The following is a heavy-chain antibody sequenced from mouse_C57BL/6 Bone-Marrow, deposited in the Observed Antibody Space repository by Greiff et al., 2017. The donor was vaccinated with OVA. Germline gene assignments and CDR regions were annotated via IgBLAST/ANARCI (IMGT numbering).Heavy chain of an antibody. D-gene: IGHD3-2*02. Sequence: QVQLQQPGTELVKPGASVKLSCKASGYTFTSYWMHWVKQRPGQGLEWIGNINPSNGGTNYNEKFKSTATLTVDKSSSTAYMQLSSLTSEDSAVYYCARGDSSGYWFAYWGQGTLVTVSA. J-gene: IGHJ3*01. CDR1: GYTFTSYW. CDR3: ARGDSSGYWFAY. CDR2: INPSNGGT. V-gene: IGHV1-53*01.